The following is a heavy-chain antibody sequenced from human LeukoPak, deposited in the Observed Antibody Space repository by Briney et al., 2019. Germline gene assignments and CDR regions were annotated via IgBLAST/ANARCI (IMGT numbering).Heavy chain of an antibody. D-gene: IGHD3/OR15-3a*01. CDR1: GDSISSDDYY. CDR2: FSASGNS. V-gene: IGHV4-61*02. J-gene: IGHJ4*02. Sequence: SETLSLTCTVSGDSISSDDYYWSWIRQPAGKGLEWIGRFSASGNSNYNPSLKSRLTISADRSKNQCSLKLTSVTAADTAVYYCARQTGSGLFTLPGGQGTLVTVSS. CDR3: ARQTGSGLFTLP.